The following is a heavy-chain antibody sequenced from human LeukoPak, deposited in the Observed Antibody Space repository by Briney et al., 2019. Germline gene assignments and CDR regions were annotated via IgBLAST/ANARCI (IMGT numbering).Heavy chain of an antibody. J-gene: IGHJ4*02. CDR3: ARDAPGQSYFDY. V-gene: IGHV4-34*01. D-gene: IGHD2-2*01. CDR1: GGSFSGYY. CDR2: INHSGST. Sequence: SETLSLTCAVYGGSFSGYYWSWIRQPPGKGLEWIGEINHSGSTNYNPSLKSRVTISVDTSKNQFSLKLSSVTAADTAVYYCARDAPGQSYFDYWGQGTLVTVSS.